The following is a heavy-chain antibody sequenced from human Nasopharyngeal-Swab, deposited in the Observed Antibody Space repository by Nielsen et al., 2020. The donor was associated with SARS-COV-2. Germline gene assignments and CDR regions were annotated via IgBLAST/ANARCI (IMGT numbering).Heavy chain of an antibody. D-gene: IGHD1-14*01. Sequence: GESLKISCATSGFTFSNYWMGWVRQAPGKGLEWVANIKYDGSEKYYVDSVKGRFTISRDDARTSVYLQMNSLRAEDTAVYYCARDQTGQNRLFDYWGQGALVTVSS. V-gene: IGHV3-7*01. CDR2: IKYDGSEK. CDR3: ARDQTGQNRLFDY. CDR1: GFTFSNYW. J-gene: IGHJ4*02.